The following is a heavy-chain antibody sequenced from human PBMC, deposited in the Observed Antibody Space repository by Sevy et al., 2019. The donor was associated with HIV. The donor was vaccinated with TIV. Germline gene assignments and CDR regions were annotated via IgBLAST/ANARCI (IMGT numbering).Heavy chain of an antibody. J-gene: IGHJ4*02. D-gene: IGHD6-19*01. CDR2: ISGSGGST. Sequence: GGSLRLSCAASGFTFSSYAMSWVRQAPGKGLEWVSAISGSGGSTYYAYSVKGRFTISRDNSKNTLYLQMNSLRAEDTVVYYCAKHGIVVTRVGYFDYWGQGTLVTVSS. CDR3: AKHGIVVTRVGYFDY. CDR1: GFTFSSYA. V-gene: IGHV3-23*01.